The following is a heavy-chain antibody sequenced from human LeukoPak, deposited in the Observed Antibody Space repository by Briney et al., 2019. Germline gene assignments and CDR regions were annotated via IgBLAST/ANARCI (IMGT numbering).Heavy chain of an antibody. D-gene: IGHD3-22*01. Sequence: GGSLRLSCAASGFIFSNYGMNWVRQAPGKGLEWVSVIYSGGSTYYADSVKGRFTISRDNSKNTLYLQMNSLRAEDTAVYYCARAKYYYDSSGYYYNYWGQGTLVTVSS. CDR1: GFIFSNYG. CDR2: IYSGGST. J-gene: IGHJ4*02. V-gene: IGHV3-53*01. CDR3: ARAKYYYDSSGYYYNY.